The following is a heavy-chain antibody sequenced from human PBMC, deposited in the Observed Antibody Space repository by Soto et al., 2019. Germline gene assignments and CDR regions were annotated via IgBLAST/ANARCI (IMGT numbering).Heavy chain of an antibody. CDR3: VRDDHGGYLYNWIDP. CDR2: ISSGGGTI. D-gene: IGHD3-22*01. J-gene: IGHJ5*02. CDR1: GFTFSTYS. Sequence: QPGGSMRLSCAASGFTFSTYSMNWVRQAPGKGLEWVSYISSGGGTIQYADSVKGRFTISRDNAKNSLYLQMNSLRDDDTAMYYCVRDDHGGYLYNWIDPWGQETLVTVSS. V-gene: IGHV3-48*02.